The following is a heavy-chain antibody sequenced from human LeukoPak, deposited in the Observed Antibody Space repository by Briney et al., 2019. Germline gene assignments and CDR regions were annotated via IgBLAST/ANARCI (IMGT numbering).Heavy chain of an antibody. CDR1: GFTFSSYA. D-gene: IGHD6-13*01. CDR2: ISGSGGST. CDR3: ANKQQLTSRGYFQH. V-gene: IGHV3-23*01. J-gene: IGHJ1*01. Sequence: GGSLRLSCAASGFTFSSYAMSWVRQAPGKGLEWVSAISGSGGSTYYADSVKGRFTISRDNPKNTLYLQMNSLRAEDTAVYYCANKQQLTSRGYFQHWGQGTLVTVSS.